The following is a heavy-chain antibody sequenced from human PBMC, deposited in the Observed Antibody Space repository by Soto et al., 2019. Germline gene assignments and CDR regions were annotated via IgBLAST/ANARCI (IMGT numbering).Heavy chain of an antibody. Sequence: EEQLVESGGGLVQPGRSLRLSCAASGFTFDDYAMHWVRQAPGKGLEWVSGIRWNGGSIGYADSVKGRFTISRDNAKNSLYLQMNSLRPEDSALYYCAKEQIKYQYYGMDVWGQGTTVTVSS. CDR2: IRWNGGSI. CDR3: AKEQIKYQYYGMDV. J-gene: IGHJ6*02. V-gene: IGHV3-9*01. D-gene: IGHD6-6*01. CDR1: GFTFDDYA.